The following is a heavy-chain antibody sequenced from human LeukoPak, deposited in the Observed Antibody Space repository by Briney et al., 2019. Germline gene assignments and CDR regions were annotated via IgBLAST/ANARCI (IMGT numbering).Heavy chain of an antibody. CDR3: ARGGRYYGSGRIAPLQFDY. V-gene: IGHV1-18*01. Sequence: ASVKVSCKASGYTFTSYGISWVRQAPGQGLEWMGWISAYNGNTNYAQKLQGRVTMTTDTSTSTAYMELRSLRSDDTAVYYCARGGRYYGSGRIAPLQFDYWGQGTLVTVSS. J-gene: IGHJ4*02. CDR2: ISAYNGNT. D-gene: IGHD3-10*01. CDR1: GYTFTSYG.